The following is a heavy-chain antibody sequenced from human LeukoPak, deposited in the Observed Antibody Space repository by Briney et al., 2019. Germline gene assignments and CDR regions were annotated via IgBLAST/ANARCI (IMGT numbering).Heavy chain of an antibody. CDR3: ARGVSGGSCQYDY. D-gene: IGHD2-15*01. CDR1: GGSISSGGYS. CDR2: INHSGST. V-gene: IGHV4-34*01. Sequence: SETLSLTCAVSGGSISSGGYSWSWIRQPPGKGLEWIGEINHSGSTNYNPSLKSRVTISVDTSKNQFSLKLSSVTAADTAVYYCARGVSGGSCQYDYWGQGTLVTVSS. J-gene: IGHJ4*02.